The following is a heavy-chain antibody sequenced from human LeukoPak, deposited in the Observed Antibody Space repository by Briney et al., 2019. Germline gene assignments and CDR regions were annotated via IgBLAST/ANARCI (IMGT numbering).Heavy chain of an antibody. CDR2: ISAYNGHT. CDR1: GYNVSSYG. CDR3: ARGYVVVPLDF. D-gene: IGHD3-9*01. J-gene: IGHJ4*02. V-gene: IGHV1-18*01. Sequence: ASVKVSCKASGYNVSSYGFSWVRQAPGQGLEWIGWISAYNGHTNYAQNFQGRVTMTTDTSTRTAYMELRSLRPDDTAVYYCARGYVVVPLDFWGQGTLVTVSS.